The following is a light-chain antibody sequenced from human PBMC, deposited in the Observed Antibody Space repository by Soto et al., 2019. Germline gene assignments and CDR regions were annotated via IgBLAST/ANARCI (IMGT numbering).Light chain of an antibody. CDR2: DVN. J-gene: IGLJ2*01. V-gene: IGLV2-14*03. CDR1: SSDIGAYNF. CDR3: TSWTTSTTMI. Sequence: QSALTQPASVSGSPGQSITISCTGTSSDIGAYNFVSWYQQHPGKAPKLMLYDVNIRPSGVSNRFSGSKSGNTASLTISGLQAEYEADDYCTSWTTSTTMIFGGWTKVTVL.